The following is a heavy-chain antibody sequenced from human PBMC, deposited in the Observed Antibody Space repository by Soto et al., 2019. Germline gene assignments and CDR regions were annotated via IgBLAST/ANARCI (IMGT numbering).Heavy chain of an antibody. CDR1: GGSFSGYY. CDR3: ARGHSGHRPPQRFFDY. J-gene: IGHJ4*02. CDR2: INHSGST. D-gene: IGHD3-16*01. V-gene: IGHV4-34*01. Sequence: SETLSLTCAVYGGSFSGYYWSWIRQPPGKGLEWIGEINHSGSTNYNPSLKSRVTISVDTSKNQFSLKLSSVTAADTAVYYCARGHSGHRPPQRFFDYWGQGTLVTVSS.